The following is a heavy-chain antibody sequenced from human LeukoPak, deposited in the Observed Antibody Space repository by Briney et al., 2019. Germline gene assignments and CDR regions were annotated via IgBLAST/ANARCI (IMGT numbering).Heavy chain of an antibody. D-gene: IGHD6-13*01. CDR3: AKEIAAAAEY. Sequence: PGRSLRFSCAASGFTFSSYGMHWVRQAPGKGLEWVAVISYDGSNKYYADSVKGRFTISRDNSKNTLYLQMNSLRAEDTAVYYCAKEIAAAAEYWGQGTLVTVSS. CDR2: ISYDGSNK. J-gene: IGHJ4*02. V-gene: IGHV3-30*18. CDR1: GFTFSSYG.